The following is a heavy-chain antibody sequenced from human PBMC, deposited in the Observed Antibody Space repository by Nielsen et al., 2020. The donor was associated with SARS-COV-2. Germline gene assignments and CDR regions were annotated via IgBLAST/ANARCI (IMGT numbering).Heavy chain of an antibody. CDR1: GFTFSDYE. CDR3: ARGSGPAVGD. Sequence: GSLRLSCAASGFTFSDYEFNWVRQAPGKGLEWISYISRSAGIKYYADSVKGRFTISRDNAKSSLYLQMNSLRGEDAAVYYCARGSGPAVGDWGQGTLVTVSS. CDR2: ISRSAGIK. J-gene: IGHJ4*02. V-gene: IGHV3-48*03. D-gene: IGHD3-10*01.